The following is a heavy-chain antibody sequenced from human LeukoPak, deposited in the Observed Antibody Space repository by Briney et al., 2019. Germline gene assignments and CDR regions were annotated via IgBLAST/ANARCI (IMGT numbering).Heavy chain of an antibody. CDR1: GLTVSSSY. V-gene: IGHV3-53*01. CDR2: IGNDGRT. D-gene: IGHD3-9*01. Sequence: GGSLRLSCAASGLTVSSSYMSWVRQAPGKGLECVSVIGNDGRTYYANSVKGRFTISRDNSKNTLYLQMNSLRAEDTAVYYCAKVSVGYFDWLSKYNWFDPWGQGTLVTVSS. CDR3: AKVSVGYFDWLSKYNWFDP. J-gene: IGHJ5*02.